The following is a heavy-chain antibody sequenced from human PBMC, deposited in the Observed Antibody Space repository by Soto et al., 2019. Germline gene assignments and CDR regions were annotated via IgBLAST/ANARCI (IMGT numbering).Heavy chain of an antibody. CDR3: TSVGGYYGDYPNFDY. V-gene: IGHV4-59*01. CDR1: GDSMRSFY. Sequence: SETLSLTCTVYGDSMRSFYWSWIRQPPGKGLEWIGNIYYSGSTNYNPSRKSRVTMSVDMSRNQVSLKLSSVTAADTAVYYCTSVGGYYGDYPNFDYWGQGALVTVSS. J-gene: IGHJ4*02. CDR2: IYYSGST. D-gene: IGHD4-17*01.